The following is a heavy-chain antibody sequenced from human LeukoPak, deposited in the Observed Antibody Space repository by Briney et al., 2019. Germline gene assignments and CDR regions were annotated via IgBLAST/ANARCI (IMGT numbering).Heavy chain of an antibody. CDR1: GFTFSSYW. J-gene: IGHJ4*02. CDR3: AREGRYYYGSGSYPNLPADY. Sequence: GGSLRLSCAASGFTFSSYWMSWVRQAPGKGLEWVANIKQDGSEKYYVDSVKGRFTISRDNAKNSLYLQMNSLRAEDTAVYYCAREGRYYYGSGSYPNLPADYWGQGTLVTVSS. D-gene: IGHD3-10*01. V-gene: IGHV3-7*01. CDR2: IKQDGSEK.